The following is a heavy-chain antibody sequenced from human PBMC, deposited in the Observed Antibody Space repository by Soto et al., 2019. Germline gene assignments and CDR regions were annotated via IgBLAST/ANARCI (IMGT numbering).Heavy chain of an antibody. CDR1: GYTFTSYG. D-gene: IGHD6-13*01. J-gene: IGHJ3*02. V-gene: IGHV1-18*01. CDR3: ARGAGYSSSWTQYLDAFDI. Sequence: GASVKVSCKASGYTFTSYGISWVRQAPGQGLEWMGWISAYNGNTNYAQKLQGRVTMTTDTSTSTAYMELRSLRSDDTAVYYCARGAGYSSSWTQYLDAFDIWGQGTMVTVSS. CDR2: ISAYNGNT.